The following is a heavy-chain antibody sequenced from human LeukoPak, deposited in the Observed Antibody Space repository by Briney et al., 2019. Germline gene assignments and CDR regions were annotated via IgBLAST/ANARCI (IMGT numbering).Heavy chain of an antibody. J-gene: IGHJ4*02. CDR1: GFTFSSYW. V-gene: IGHV3-74*01. D-gene: IGHD3-10*01. CDR3: AKLPMVRGVYGTVDY. CDR2: INSDGSST. Sequence: GGSLRLSCAASGFTFSSYWMHWVRQAPGKGLVWVSRINSDGSSTTYADSVKGRFTISRDNAKNTLYLQMNSLRAEDTAVYYCAKLPMVRGVYGTVDYWGQGTLVTVSS.